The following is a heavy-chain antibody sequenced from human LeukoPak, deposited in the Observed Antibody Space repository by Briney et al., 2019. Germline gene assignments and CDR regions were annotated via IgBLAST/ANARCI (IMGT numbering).Heavy chain of an antibody. J-gene: IGHJ6*02. CDR1: VLTLCNAW. CDR3: CQHLHKMTMFHVDYCGMDV. Sequence: GGALRLSRAASVLTLCNAWVSWVRQPPRKGGEWVGRVKSKIDGGQIDYAAPVKGRFTISRDDSKNTLYLQMNSLKTEDTAVYYCCQHLHKMTMFHVDYCGMDVWGQGTTVTVSS. CDR2: VKSKIDGGQI. D-gene: IGHD3-10*02. V-gene: IGHV3-15*01.